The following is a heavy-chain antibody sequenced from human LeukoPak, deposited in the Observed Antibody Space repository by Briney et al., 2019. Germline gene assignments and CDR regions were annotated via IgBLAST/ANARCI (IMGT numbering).Heavy chain of an antibody. V-gene: IGHV1-69*04. CDR3: ARGGSIAGYDY. D-gene: IGHD6-6*01. CDR2: IIPILGIA. J-gene: IGHJ4*02. Sequence: ASVKVSCKASGGTLSSYAISWVRQAPGQGLEWMGRIIPILGIANYAQKFQGRVTITADKSTSTAYMELSSLRSEDTAVYYCARGGSIAGYDYWGQGTLVTVSS. CDR1: GGTLSSYA.